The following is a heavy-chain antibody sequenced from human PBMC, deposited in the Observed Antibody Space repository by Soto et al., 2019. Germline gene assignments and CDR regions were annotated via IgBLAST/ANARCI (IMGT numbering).Heavy chain of an antibody. CDR2: IYYSGST. Sequence: KTSETLSLTCTVSGGSISIYYWSLIRQPPGKGLEWIGDIYYSGSTNYNPSLKSRVTISVDTSKNQFSLKLSSVTAADTAVYYCARGGEPRPLHYGTDVWGQGISFTVSS. CDR3: ARGGEPRPLHYGTDV. V-gene: IGHV4-59*01. CDR1: GGSISIYY. J-gene: IGHJ6*02. D-gene: IGHD3-16*01.